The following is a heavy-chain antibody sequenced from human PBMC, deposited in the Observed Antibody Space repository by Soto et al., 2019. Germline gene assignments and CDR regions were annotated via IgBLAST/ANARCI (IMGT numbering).Heavy chain of an antibody. Sequence: GGSLRLSCVASGFPFSSYAMSWVRQTPGKGLEWVSGISGSGGRTYYADSVKGRFTISRDNSKNTLYVQMTSLRAEDTAVYYCARGLQSLFDYWGQGTLVTVSS. CDR3: ARGLQSLFDY. V-gene: IGHV3-23*01. J-gene: IGHJ4*02. CDR1: GFPFSSYA. CDR2: ISGSGGRT.